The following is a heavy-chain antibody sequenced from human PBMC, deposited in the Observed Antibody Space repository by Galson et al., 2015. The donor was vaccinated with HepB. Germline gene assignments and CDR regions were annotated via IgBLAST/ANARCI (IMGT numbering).Heavy chain of an antibody. D-gene: IGHD4-17*01. CDR3: YDGHYSGR. CDR1: GVTFHNYW. J-gene: IGHJ4*02. Sequence: LRLSCAASGVTFHNYWMNWVRPPPGKGLGWGASMKQDGGEKHYLDAVRGRFTISGEAATNSLLLQMNSLRAEDTAVYHCYDGHYSGRWGRGTQVTVSS. CDR2: MKQDGGEK. V-gene: IGHV3-7*01.